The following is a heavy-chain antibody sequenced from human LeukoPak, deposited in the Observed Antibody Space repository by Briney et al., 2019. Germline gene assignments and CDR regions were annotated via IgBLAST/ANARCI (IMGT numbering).Heavy chain of an antibody. CDR2: ISGSGGST. V-gene: IGHV3-23*01. CDR1: GFTLRSYG. J-gene: IGHJ4*02. Sequence: GGSLRLSCAASGFTLRSYGMSWVRQAPGQGLEWVSAISGSGGSTYYADSVKGRFTISRDNSKNTMYLQMNSLRAEDTAVYYCAKDRRYSDYDFCDYWGQGTLVTVSS. CDR3: AKDRRYSDYDFCDY. D-gene: IGHD5-12*01.